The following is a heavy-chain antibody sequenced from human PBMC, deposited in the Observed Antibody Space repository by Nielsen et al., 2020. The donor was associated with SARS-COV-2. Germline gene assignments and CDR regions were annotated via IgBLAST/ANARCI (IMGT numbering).Heavy chain of an antibody. CDR2: INWNGGST. Sequence: AGSLCLTCAVSGSTFDHYGITWARQAPGKGVGWVSRINWNGGSTGYADSVKGRFTISRDNANKSLYLQMNSLRAEDTALYHCARVYYDSSGYLNYFDYWGQGTLVTVSS. CDR3: ARVYYDSSGYLNYFDY. J-gene: IGHJ4*02. CDR1: GSTFDHYG. V-gene: IGHV3-20*01. D-gene: IGHD3-22*01.